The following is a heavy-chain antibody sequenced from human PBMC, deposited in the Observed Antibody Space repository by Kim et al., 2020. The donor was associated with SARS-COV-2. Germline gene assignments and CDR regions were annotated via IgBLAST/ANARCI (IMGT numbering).Heavy chain of an antibody. Sequence: SETLSLTCTVSGGSISSYYWSWIRQPPGKGLEWIGYIYYSGSTNYNPSLKSRVTISVDTSKNQFSLKLSSVTAADTAVYYCARASIAARRTWWFDPWGQGTLVTVSS. D-gene: IGHD6-6*01. J-gene: IGHJ5*02. V-gene: IGHV4-59*01. CDR1: GGSISSYY. CDR3: ARASIAARRTWWFDP. CDR2: IYYSGST.